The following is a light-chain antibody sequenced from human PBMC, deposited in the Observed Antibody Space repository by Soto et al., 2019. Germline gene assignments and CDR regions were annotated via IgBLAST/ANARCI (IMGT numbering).Light chain of an antibody. Sequence: EIVMTQSPATLSVSPGERATLSCRASQSVSSNLAWYQQKPGQAPRLLIYGASTRATGVPARFSVSGSGTEFTLTISSLQSEDFAVYYCQQYNDWPLTFGPGTKVDIK. J-gene: IGKJ3*01. V-gene: IGKV3-15*01. CDR2: GAS. CDR1: QSVSSN. CDR3: QQYNDWPLT.